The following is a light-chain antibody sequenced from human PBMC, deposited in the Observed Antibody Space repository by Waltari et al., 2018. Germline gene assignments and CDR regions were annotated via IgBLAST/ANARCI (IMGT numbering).Light chain of an antibody. Sequence: PGERATLSCRTSQTIGFSLAWYQQKPGQAPRLLIYHASTGATGIPDRFSGSGSESDFTLTISSLQSEDVAVYYCQQYNNWPPGTFGQGTKVEI. CDR3: QQYNNWPPGT. CDR2: HAS. CDR1: QTIGFS. V-gene: IGKV3-15*01. J-gene: IGKJ1*01.